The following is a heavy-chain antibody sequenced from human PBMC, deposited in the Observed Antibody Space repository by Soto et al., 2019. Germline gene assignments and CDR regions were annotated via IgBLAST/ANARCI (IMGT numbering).Heavy chain of an antibody. CDR1: GYTFTSYY. J-gene: IGHJ4*02. V-gene: IGHV1-46*01. CDR3: ARDRGTTHSDY. Sequence: GASGRVSCKASGYTFTSYYMHWVRQAPGQGLEWMGIINPSGGSTSYAQKFQGRVTMARDTSTSTVYMELSSLRSEDTAVYYCARDRGTTHSDYWGQGTLVTVSS. D-gene: IGHD1-1*01. CDR2: INPSGGST.